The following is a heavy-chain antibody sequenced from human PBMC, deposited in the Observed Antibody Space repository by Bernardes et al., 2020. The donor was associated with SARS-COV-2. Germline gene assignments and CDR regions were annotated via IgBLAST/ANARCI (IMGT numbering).Heavy chain of an antibody. CDR3: TRGLTGTTWPHYYYGMDV. Sequence: GGSLRLSWAASGFTLSDHYMDGVRKAPGKGREWVGRNRNKANSHTTEYAASVKGRFTISRDDSKNSVYLQINSLKTEDTAVYYCTRGLTGTTWPHYYYGMDVCGQGTTVTVSS. D-gene: IGHD1-7*01. CDR2: NRNKANSHTT. V-gene: IGHV3-72*01. J-gene: IGHJ6*02. CDR1: GFTLSDHY.